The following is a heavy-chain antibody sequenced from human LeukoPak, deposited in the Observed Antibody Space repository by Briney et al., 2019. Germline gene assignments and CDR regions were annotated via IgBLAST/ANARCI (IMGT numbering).Heavy chain of an antibody. J-gene: IGHJ6*02. D-gene: IGHD2-21*01. CDR3: ARDVWRRAFYYAMDI. Sequence: PGGSLRLSCVASGFTFDDHAMHWVRQAPGKGLEWASSISWYSGNIGYVDSVKGRFSISRDNAKNTLYLEMNSLRTDDTALYFCARDVWRRAFYYAMDIWGLGTTVAVSS. CDR2: ISWYSGNI. V-gene: IGHV3-9*01. CDR1: GFTFDDHA.